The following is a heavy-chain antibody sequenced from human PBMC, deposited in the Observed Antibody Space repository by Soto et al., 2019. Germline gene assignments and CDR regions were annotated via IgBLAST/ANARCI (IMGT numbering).Heavy chain of an antibody. D-gene: IGHD2-21*02. CDR2: ISYDGSNK. CDR1: GFTVSTYA. V-gene: IGHV3-30-3*01. CDR3: ARDNCGGDCPQYDYGMDV. Sequence: PGGSLTLSCAASGFTVSTYAMHWVRQAPGKGLELVAVISYDGSNKYYAESVKGQFTISRDNSKNTLFLQMNSLGAEDTAVYFCARDNCGGDCPQYDYGMDVWGQGTTVTVSS. J-gene: IGHJ6*02.